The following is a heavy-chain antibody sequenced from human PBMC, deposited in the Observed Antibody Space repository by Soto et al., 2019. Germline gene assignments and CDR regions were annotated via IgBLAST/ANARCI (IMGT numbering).Heavy chain of an antibody. Sequence: SETLSLTCAVYGGSFSGYYWSWIRQPPGKGLEWIGEINHSGSTNYNPSLKSRVTISVDTSKNQFSLKLSSVTAADTAVYYCARGPSNDFWSGYYSLGAGYYHYGMDVWGQGTTVTVSS. CDR3: ARGPSNDFWSGYYSLGAGYYHYGMDV. J-gene: IGHJ6*02. D-gene: IGHD3-3*01. CDR2: INHSGST. CDR1: GGSFSGYY. V-gene: IGHV4-34*01.